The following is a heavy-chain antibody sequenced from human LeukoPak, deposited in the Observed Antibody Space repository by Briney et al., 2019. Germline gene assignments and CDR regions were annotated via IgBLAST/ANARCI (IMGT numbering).Heavy chain of an antibody. CDR2: INPHSGGT. D-gene: IGHD2-21*02. Sequence: ASVKVSCKASGFTFTGYYIHWVRRAPGQGLEWMGYINPHSGGTSSPQKFQGRVTMTTDTSISAAYMELSSLISDDTAMYYCVREGNELLSKNFDYWGQGTLVTASS. V-gene: IGHV1-2*02. CDR1: GFTFTGYY. J-gene: IGHJ4*02. CDR3: VREGNELLSKNFDY.